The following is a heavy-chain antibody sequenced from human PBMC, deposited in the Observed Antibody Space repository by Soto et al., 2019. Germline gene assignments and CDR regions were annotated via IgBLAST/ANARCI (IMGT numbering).Heavy chain of an antibody. Sequence: PSETLSLTCTVSGGSISSYYWSWIRQPPGKGLEWIGYIYYSGSTNYNPSLKSRVTISVDTSKNQFSLKLSSVTAAETAVYYCARDRVWFDPWGQGTLVTSPQ. J-gene: IGHJ5*02. CDR1: GGSISSYY. CDR2: IYYSGST. CDR3: ARDRVWFDP. V-gene: IGHV4-59*01.